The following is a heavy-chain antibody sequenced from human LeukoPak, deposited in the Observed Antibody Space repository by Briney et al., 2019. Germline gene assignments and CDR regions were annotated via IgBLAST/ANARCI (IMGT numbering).Heavy chain of an antibody. CDR1: GFIVSSNY. CDR2: IYTGGTT. Sequence: RGSLRLSCAASGFIVSSNYMSWVRQAPGKGLEWVSLIYTGGTTYYADSVKGRFTISRDNSKNTLYLQMNSLRAEDTALYYCVKDRYSSGWYAFDVWGQGTMVTVSS. D-gene: IGHD6-19*01. J-gene: IGHJ3*01. CDR3: VKDRYSSGWYAFDV. V-gene: IGHV3-53*01.